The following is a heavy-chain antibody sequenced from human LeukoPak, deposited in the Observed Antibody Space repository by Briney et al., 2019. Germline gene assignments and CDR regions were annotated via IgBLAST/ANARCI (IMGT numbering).Heavy chain of an antibody. Sequence: PGGSLRLSCAASGFTFSSYEMNWVRQAPGKGLEWVSYISSSGSTIYYADSVKGRFTISRDNAKNSLFLQVNSLRAEDTAVYYCARERGTVISHDLDYWAREPWSPSPQ. J-gene: IGHJ4*02. D-gene: IGHD3-16*02. CDR2: ISSSGSTI. CDR1: GFTFSSYE. CDR3: ARERGTVISHDLDY. V-gene: IGHV3-48*03.